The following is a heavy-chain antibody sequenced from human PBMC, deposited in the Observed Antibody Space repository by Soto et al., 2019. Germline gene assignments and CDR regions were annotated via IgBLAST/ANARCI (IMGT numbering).Heavy chain of an antibody. CDR3: ARKAWTRLDY. CDR2: VFHSGSA. Sequence: QLQLQESGPGLVKPSGTPSLTCGVSGGSLSTPVWWSWVRLPPGKGLEWIGEVFHSGSANYNPSLQSRVTISLDKSTNQFSLRLSSVTSADTVVYYCARKAWTRLDYWGQGALVTVSS. D-gene: IGHD1-1*01. V-gene: IGHV4-4*02. CDR1: GGSLSTPVW. J-gene: IGHJ4*02.